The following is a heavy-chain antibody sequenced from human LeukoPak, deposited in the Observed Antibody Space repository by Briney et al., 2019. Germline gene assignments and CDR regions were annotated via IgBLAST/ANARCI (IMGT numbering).Heavy chain of an antibody. Sequence: SETLSLTCTVSGGSISSSSYYWGWIRQPPGKGLEWIGSIYYSGSTYYNPSLKSRVTISVDTSKNQFSLKLSSVTAADTAVYYCARDPNYYDSSGYYLQFDWFDPWGQGTLVTVSS. CDR2: IYYSGST. V-gene: IGHV4-39*07. D-gene: IGHD3-22*01. CDR1: GGSISSSSYY. J-gene: IGHJ5*02. CDR3: ARDPNYYDSSGYYLQFDWFDP.